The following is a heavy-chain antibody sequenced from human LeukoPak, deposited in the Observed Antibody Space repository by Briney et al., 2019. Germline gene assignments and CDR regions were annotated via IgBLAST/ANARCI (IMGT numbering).Heavy chain of an antibody. V-gene: IGHV1-69*13. CDR2: IIPIFGTA. CDR1: GGTFSSYA. D-gene: IGHD1-14*01. J-gene: IGHJ6*03. CDR3: ARGSVRSISYYYYYMDV. Sequence: PLASVKVSCKASGGTFSSYAISWVRQAPGQGLEWMGGIIPIFGTANYAQKFQGRVTITADESTSTAYMELSSLRSEDTAVYYCARGSVRSISYYYYYMDVWGKGTTVTVSS.